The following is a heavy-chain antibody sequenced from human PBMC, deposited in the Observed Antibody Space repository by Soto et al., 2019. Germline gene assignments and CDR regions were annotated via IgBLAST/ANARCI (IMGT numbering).Heavy chain of an antibody. V-gene: IGHV1-46*01. J-gene: IGHJ4*02. CDR2: INPSGGST. CDR1: GYTFTSYY. D-gene: IGHD3-22*01. CDR3: ARESRYYDSSGYYYLDY. Sequence: ASVKVSCKASGYTFTSYYMHWVRQAPGQGLEWMGIINPSGGSTSYAQKFQGRVTMTRDTSTSTVYMELSSLRSEDTAVYYCARESRYYDSSGYYYLDYWGQGXLVTVYS.